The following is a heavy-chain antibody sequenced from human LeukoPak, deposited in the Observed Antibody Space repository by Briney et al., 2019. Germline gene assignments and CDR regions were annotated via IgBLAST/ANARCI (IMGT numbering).Heavy chain of an antibody. CDR2: IGSSSIYI. Sequence: PGGSLRLSCAASGFTFSSYSMNWVRQAPGKGLEWVSSIGSSSIYIYYADSVKGRFTISRDNAKNSLYLQMNSLRAEDTAVYYCAKMQLRGGGYDSAGTLDIWGQGTMVTVSS. J-gene: IGHJ3*02. D-gene: IGHD5-12*01. CDR1: GFTFSSYS. V-gene: IGHV3-21*01. CDR3: AKMQLRGGGYDSAGTLDI.